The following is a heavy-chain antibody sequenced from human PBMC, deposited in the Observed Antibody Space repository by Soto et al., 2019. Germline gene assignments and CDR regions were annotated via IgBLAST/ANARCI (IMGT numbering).Heavy chain of an antibody. CDR1: GGSISSYY. CDR2: IYYSGST. J-gene: IGHJ4*02. D-gene: IGHD3-10*01. CDR3: ARVPLFGSGSYYNDY. Sequence: SETLSLTCTVSGGSISSYYWSWIRQPPGKGLEWIGYIYYSGSTNYNPSLKSRVAISVDASKNQFSLKLSSVTAADTAVYYCARVPLFGSGSYYNDYWGQGTLVTVSS. V-gene: IGHV4-59*08.